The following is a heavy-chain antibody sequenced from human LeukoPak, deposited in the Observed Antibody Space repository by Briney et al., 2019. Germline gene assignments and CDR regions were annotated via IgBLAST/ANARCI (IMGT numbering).Heavy chain of an antibody. J-gene: IGHJ6*02. CDR2: IYSGGST. V-gene: IGHV3-53*01. CDR1: GFTVSSNY. D-gene: IGHD5-18*01. CDR3: ARDLEDTAMAPYYYYGMDV. Sequence: GGSLRLSCAASGFTVSSNYMSWVRQAPGKGLEWVSVIYSGGSTYYADSVEGRFTISRDNSKNTLYLQMNSLRAEDTAVYYCARDLEDTAMAPYYYYGMDVWGQGTTVTVSS.